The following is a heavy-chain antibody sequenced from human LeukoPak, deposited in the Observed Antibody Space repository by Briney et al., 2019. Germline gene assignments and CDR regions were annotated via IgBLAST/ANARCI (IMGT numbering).Heavy chain of an antibody. V-gene: IGHV3-48*04. D-gene: IGHD2-15*01. CDR1: GFTFNSYW. Sequence: GGSLRLSCAASGFTFNSYWMNWVRHTPGRGLEWVANINGRGITIHYADSFRGRFTISRDNTKNSLNLQMNNLRAEDTGLYYCARDQPSVGWGFDSWGRGTLVIVSS. J-gene: IGHJ4*02. CDR3: ARDQPSVGWGFDS. CDR2: INGRGITI.